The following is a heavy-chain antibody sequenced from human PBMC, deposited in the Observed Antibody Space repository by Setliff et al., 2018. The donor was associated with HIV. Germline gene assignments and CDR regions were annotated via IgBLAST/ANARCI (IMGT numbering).Heavy chain of an antibody. D-gene: IGHD3-22*01. V-gene: IGHV1-69*06. CDR1: GGTFSSYA. J-gene: IGHJ4*02. CDR2: IIPVFDTA. Sequence: SVKVSCKASGGTFSSYAINWVRQAPGQGLEWMGGIIPVFDTANYAQKFQGRVTISADKSIDTAYLQWSSLEASDTAVYYCAALPTTMIIVGSYDSWGQGTLVTVSS. CDR3: AALPTTMIIVGSYDS.